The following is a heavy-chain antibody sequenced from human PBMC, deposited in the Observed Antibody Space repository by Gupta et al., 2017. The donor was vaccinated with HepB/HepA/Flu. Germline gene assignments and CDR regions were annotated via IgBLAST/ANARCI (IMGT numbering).Heavy chain of an antibody. CDR2: IIPSFGTA. J-gene: IGHJ3*02. V-gene: IGHV1-69*01. Sequence: QVQLVQSGAEVKKPGSSVKVSCKASGGTFSSYAISWVRQAPGQGLEWMGGIIPSFGTANYAQKFQGRVTITADESTSTAYMELSSLRSEDTAVYYCATSRGGYSSSWATYAFDIWGQGTMVTGSS. CDR3: ATSRGGYSSSWATYAFDI. D-gene: IGHD6-13*01. CDR1: GGTFSSYA.